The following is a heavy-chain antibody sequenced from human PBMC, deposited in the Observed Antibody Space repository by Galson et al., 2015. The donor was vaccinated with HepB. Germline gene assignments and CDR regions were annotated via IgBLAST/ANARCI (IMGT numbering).Heavy chain of an antibody. CDR2: MNPNSGNT. CDR3: ARGATYYDLGSGYTYSYYGRDA. Sequence: SVKVSCKASGYTFTSYDINWVRQATGQGLEWMGWMNPNSGNTGYAQKFQGRVTMTRNTSISTAYMELSSLRSEDTAVYYCARGATYYDLGSGYTYSYYGRDACDQGTTAPVSS. CDR1: GYTFTSYD. J-gene: IGHJ6*02. V-gene: IGHV1-8*01. D-gene: IGHD3-3*01.